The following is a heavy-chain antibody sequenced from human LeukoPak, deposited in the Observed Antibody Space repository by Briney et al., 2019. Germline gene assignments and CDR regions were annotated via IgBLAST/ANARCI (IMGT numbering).Heavy chain of an antibody. CDR1: GGSINNFF. D-gene: IGHD1-1*01. J-gene: IGHJ3*02. CDR2: VDHSGNT. CDR3: ARVPWKFEPFDI. V-gene: IGHV4-59*01. Sequence: KPSETLSLTCTVSGGSINNFFWNWVRQSPGKGLEWIGYVDHSGNTKYNPSLWGRVTMFVDTSNNQFSLRLTSLTAADTAVYYCARVPWKFEPFDIWGQGTKVTVSS.